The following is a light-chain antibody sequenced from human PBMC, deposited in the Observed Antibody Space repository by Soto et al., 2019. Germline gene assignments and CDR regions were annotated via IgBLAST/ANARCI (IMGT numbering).Light chain of an antibody. V-gene: IGKV1-27*01. Sequence: DIQMTQSPSSLSASVGDSVTITCRASQGISNFLAWHQQKPGKVPKLLIYAASTLQSGVPSRFSGSGSGTDFTLTITSLQPEDVATYYCQKYNSAPWTFGQGTKVEIK. J-gene: IGKJ1*01. CDR1: QGISNF. CDR3: QKYNSAPWT. CDR2: AAS.